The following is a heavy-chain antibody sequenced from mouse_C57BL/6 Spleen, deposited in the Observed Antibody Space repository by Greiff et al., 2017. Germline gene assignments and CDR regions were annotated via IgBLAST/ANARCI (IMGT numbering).Heavy chain of an antibody. CDR1: GYAFSSSW. V-gene: IGHV1-82*01. Sequence: QVQLQQSGPELVKPGASVKISCKASGYAFSSSWMNWVKQRPGKGLGWIGRIYPGDGDTNYNGKFKGKATLTADKSSSTAYMQLSSLTAEDSAVYFCATTVVSTGGYFDYWGQGTTLTVSS. J-gene: IGHJ2*01. D-gene: IGHD1-1*01. CDR3: ATTVVSTGGYFDY. CDR2: IYPGDGDT.